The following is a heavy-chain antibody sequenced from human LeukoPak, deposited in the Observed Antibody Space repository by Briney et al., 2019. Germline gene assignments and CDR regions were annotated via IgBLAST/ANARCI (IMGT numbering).Heavy chain of an antibody. CDR1: GFTFSSYG. J-gene: IGHJ4*02. Sequence: GGSLRLSCAASGFTFSSYGMNWVRQAPGKGLEWVSSISGSGLNTYYADSVKGRFTISRDKSKNTLYLQMNSLRAEDTAVYYCAKDPRAAAVDRYFDYWGQGTLVTVSS. D-gene: IGHD6-13*01. CDR3: AKDPRAAAVDRYFDY. V-gene: IGHV3-23*01. CDR2: ISGSGLNT.